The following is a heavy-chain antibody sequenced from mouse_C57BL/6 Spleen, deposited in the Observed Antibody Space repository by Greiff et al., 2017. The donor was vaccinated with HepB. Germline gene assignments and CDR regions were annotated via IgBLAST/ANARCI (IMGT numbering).Heavy chain of an antibody. J-gene: IGHJ2*01. D-gene: IGHD3-3*01. Sequence: VQLQQPGAELVMPGASVKLSCKASGYTFTSYWMHWVKQRPGQGLEWIGEIDPSDSYTNYNQKFKGKSTLTVDKSSSTAYMQLSSLTSEDSAVYYGARGGWFDYWGQGTTLTVSS. CDR2: IDPSDSYT. V-gene: IGHV1-69*01. CDR3: ARGGWFDY. CDR1: GYTFTSYW.